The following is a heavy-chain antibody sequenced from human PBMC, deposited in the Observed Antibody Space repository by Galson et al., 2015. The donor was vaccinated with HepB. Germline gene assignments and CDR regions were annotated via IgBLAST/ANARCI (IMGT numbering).Heavy chain of an antibody. D-gene: IGHD4-17*01. CDR2: IIPIFGTA. Sequence: SVKVSCKASGGTFSSYAISWVRQAPGQGLEWMGGIIPIFGTANYAQKFQGRVTITADESTSTAYMELSSLRSEDTAVYYCARVRGGRLRPKPEDYYGMDVWGQGTTVTVSS. V-gene: IGHV1-69*13. CDR1: GGTFSSYA. CDR3: ARVRGGRLRPKPEDYYGMDV. J-gene: IGHJ6*02.